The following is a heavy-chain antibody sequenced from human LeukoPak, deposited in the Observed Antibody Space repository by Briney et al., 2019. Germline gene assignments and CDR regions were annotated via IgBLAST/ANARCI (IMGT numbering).Heavy chain of an antibody. Sequence: GGSLRLSCAASGFTFSSYAMHWVRQAPGKGLEWVAVISYDESNKYCADSVKGRFAISRDNSKNTLYLQVDSPRAEDTAVYYCAIPGIAAAGETYLDYWGQGALVTVSS. CDR3: AIPGIAAAGETYLDY. J-gene: IGHJ4*02. V-gene: IGHV3-30*09. CDR2: ISYDESNK. D-gene: IGHD6-13*01. CDR1: GFTFSSYA.